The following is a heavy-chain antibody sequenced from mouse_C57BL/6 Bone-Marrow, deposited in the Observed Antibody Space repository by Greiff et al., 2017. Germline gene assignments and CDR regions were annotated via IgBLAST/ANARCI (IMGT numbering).Heavy chain of an antibody. CDR1: GYTFTSYW. CDR2: INPSNGGT. V-gene: IGHV1-53*01. CDR3: ARANYGSSPYYAMDY. J-gene: IGHJ4*01. Sequence: QVQLQQPGTELVKPGASVKLSCKASGYTFTSYWMHWVKQRPGQGLEWIGNINPSNGGTNYNEKFKSKATLTVDKSSSTAYMQLSSLTSEDSAVYYCARANYGSSPYYAMDYWGQGTSVTVSS. D-gene: IGHD1-1*01.